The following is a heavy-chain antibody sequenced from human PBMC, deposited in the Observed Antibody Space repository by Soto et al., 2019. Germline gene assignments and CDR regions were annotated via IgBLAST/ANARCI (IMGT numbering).Heavy chain of an antibody. J-gene: IGHJ6*02. V-gene: IGHV4-59*01. D-gene: IGHD3-3*01. CDR1: GDSISSYY. CDR3: ARGPGPYSYYDFWSGYYTGYYYYGMDV. Sequence: PSETLSLTCTVSGDSISSYYWTWIRQPPGKGLEWIGYIHSSGSTNYNPSFKSRVTMSVDTSKNHFSLRLSSVTAADTAVYYCARGPGPYSYYDFWSGYYTGYYYYGMDVWGQGTTVTV. CDR2: IHSSGST.